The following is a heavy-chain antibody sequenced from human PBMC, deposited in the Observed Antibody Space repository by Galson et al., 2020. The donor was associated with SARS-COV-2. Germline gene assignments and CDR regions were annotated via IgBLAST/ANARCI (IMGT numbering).Heavy chain of an antibody. D-gene: IGHD2-2*01. V-gene: IGHV3-33*01. J-gene: IGHJ4*02. CDR2: IWYDGSNK. CDR1: GFTFSSYG. CDR3: ARGGARVNIVVVPAHTSYFDY. Sequence: GESLKISCAASGFTFSSYGMHWVRQAPGKGLEWVAVIWYDGSNKYYADSVKGRFTISRDNSKNTLYLQMNSLRAEDTAVYYCARGGARVNIVVVPAHTSYFDYWGQGTLVTVSS.